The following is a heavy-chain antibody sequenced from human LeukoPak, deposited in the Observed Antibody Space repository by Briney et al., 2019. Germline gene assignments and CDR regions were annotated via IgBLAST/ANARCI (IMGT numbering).Heavy chain of an antibody. Sequence: GGPLRLSCAAPGFTISSHWMHWVRKGPGKGLVWVSRINSDGSSISYGASVKGRFTISRDNAKNTLYLQMNSLRAEVTAVYYCARENTTMVESSRLDSWGQGTLVTVSS. CDR1: GFTISSHW. J-gene: IGHJ4*02. CDR2: INSDGSSI. D-gene: IGHD5-18*01. V-gene: IGHV3-74*01. CDR3: ARENTTMVESSRLDS.